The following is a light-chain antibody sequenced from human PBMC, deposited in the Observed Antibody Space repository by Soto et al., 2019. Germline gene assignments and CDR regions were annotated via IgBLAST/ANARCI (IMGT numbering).Light chain of an antibody. Sequence: EIVLTQSPATLSLSPGDRATLSCGASQSVRSCYVAWYQQKAGLAPRLLIYDGSSRASGIPDRFSGSGSGTDFTLTIGRLEPEDFAVYYCQQYDNSAPLSFGGGTKVEMK. CDR3: QQYDNSAPLS. J-gene: IGKJ4*01. CDR1: QSVRSCY. V-gene: IGKV3D-20*01. CDR2: DGS.